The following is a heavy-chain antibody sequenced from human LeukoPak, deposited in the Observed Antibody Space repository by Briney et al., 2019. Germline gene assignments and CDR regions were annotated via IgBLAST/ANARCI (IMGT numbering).Heavy chain of an antibody. CDR3: ARHGTEWTELATMGV. D-gene: IGHD5-24*01. CDR1: GGSISSSSFY. V-gene: IGHV4-39*01. CDR2: IYYSGST. Sequence: PSETLSLTCTVSGGSISSSSFYWGWIRQPPGKGLEWIGGIYYSGSTYYNPSLKSRVTISVDTSKNQFSLKLSSVTAAATAVYYCARHGTEWTELATMGVWGQGTLVTVSS. J-gene: IGHJ4*02.